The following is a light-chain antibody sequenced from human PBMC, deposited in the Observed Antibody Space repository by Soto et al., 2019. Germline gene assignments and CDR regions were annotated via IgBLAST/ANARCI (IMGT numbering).Light chain of an antibody. J-gene: IGLJ2*01. CDR3: AAWDDRLNGPV. Sequence: QSVLTQPPSASGTPGQRVTISCSGSSSNIGSNTVNWYQQLPGTAPKLLLYANNQRPSGVPARFSGSKSGTSASLAISGLQSEDEAEYYCAAWDDRLNGPVFGGGTKLTVL. CDR1: SSNIGSNT. CDR2: ANN. V-gene: IGLV1-44*01.